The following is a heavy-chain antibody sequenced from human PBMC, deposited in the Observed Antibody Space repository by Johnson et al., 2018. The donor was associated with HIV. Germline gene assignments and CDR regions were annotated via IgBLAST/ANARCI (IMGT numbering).Heavy chain of an antibody. CDR3: ARACRDGYTCDVFDI. CDR1: GFTVSSYY. J-gene: IGHJ3*02. CDR2: LFSGDTT. D-gene: IGHD5-24*01. V-gene: IGHV3-66*01. Sequence: MQLVESGGGLVQPGGSLRLSCAASGFTVSSYYMSWVRQAPGKGLDWVSVLFSGDTTYYADSVNGRFTISSDNSKNTLYLQMNSLRAEDTAVYYCARACRDGYTCDVFDIWGQGTLVTVSS.